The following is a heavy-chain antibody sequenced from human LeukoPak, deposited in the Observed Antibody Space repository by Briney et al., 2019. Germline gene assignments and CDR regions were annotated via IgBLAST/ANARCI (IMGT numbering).Heavy chain of an antibody. D-gene: IGHD4-23*01. V-gene: IGHV4-34*01. CDR2: INHSGST. J-gene: IGHJ6*03. Sequence: SETLSLTCAVYGESFSGYYWSWIRQPPGKGLEWIGEINHSGSTNYNPSLKSRVTISVDTSKNQFSLKLSSVTAADTAVYYCARGGGNSFVYYYYYMDVWGKGTTVTISS. CDR3: ARGGGNSFVYYYYYMDV. CDR1: GESFSGYY.